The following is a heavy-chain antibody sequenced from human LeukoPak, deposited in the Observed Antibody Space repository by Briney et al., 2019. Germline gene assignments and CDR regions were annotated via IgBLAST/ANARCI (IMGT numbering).Heavy chain of an antibody. Sequence: GGSLRLSCAASGFAFSSYAMHWVRQAPDKGLEWVAVISYDGTDKYYADSVKGRFTTSRDNSKNMLYLQMNSLRAEDTAVYFCARDQPYFDSWGQGTLVTVSS. CDR2: ISYDGTDK. J-gene: IGHJ4*02. CDR3: ARDQPYFDS. V-gene: IGHV3-30*04. CDR1: GFAFSSYA.